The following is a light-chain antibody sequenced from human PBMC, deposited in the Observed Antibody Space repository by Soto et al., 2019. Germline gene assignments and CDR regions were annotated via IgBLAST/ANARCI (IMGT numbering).Light chain of an antibody. CDR3: QQYSSYPPT. CDR2: DAS. Sequence: AIRMTQSPSSLSASTGDRVTITCRASQGISSYLAWFQLKPGKAPKLLIYDASTLQSGVPSRFSGSGSGTGFSLIISRLQSEDFATYYCQQYSSYPPTFGQGTKVEIK. CDR1: QGISSY. V-gene: IGKV1-8*01. J-gene: IGKJ1*01.